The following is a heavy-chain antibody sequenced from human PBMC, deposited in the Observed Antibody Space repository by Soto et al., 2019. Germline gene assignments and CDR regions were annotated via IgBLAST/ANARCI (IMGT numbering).Heavy chain of an antibody. D-gene: IGHD2-2*01. CDR1: GYTFTSYG. CDR3: ARDLDCSSTSCYASPYFQH. Sequence: QVQLVQSGAEVKKPGASVKVSCKASGYTFTSYGISWVRQAPGQGLEWMGGISAYNGNTNYAQKLQGRVTMTTDTSTSTAYMELRSLRSDDTAVYYCARDLDCSSTSCYASPYFQHWGQGTLVTVSS. CDR2: ISAYNGNT. V-gene: IGHV1-18*01. J-gene: IGHJ1*01.